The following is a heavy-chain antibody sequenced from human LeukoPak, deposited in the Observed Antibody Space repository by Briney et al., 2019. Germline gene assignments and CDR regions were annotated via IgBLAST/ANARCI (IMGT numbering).Heavy chain of an antibody. CDR1: GFTFSSYD. D-gene: IGHD3-22*01. Sequence: GSLRLSCAASGFTFSSYDMHWVRQATGKGLEWVSAIGTAGDTYYPDSVKGRFTISRDNSKNTLYLQMNSLRAEDTAVYYCAKDLTYHYYDSSGYGYYFDYWGQGTLVTVSS. J-gene: IGHJ4*02. V-gene: IGHV3-13*01. CDR2: IGTAGDT. CDR3: AKDLTYHYYDSSGYGYYFDY.